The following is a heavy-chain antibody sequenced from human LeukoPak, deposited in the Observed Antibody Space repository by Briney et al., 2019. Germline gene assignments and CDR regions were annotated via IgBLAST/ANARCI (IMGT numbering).Heavy chain of an antibody. J-gene: IGHJ4*02. V-gene: IGHV3-23*01. Sequence: GGSLRLSCAASGFTFDDYAMHWVRQAPGKGLEWVSAISGSGGSTYYADSVKGRFTISRDNSKNTLYLQMNSLRAEDTAVYYCAKMLYGVVVPAAYDYWGQGTLVTVSS. D-gene: IGHD2-2*01. CDR2: ISGSGGST. CDR3: AKMLYGVVVPAAYDY. CDR1: GFTFDDYA.